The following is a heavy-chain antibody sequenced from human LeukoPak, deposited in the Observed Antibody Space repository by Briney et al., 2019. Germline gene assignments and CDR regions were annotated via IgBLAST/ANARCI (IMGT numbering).Heavy chain of an antibody. CDR3: ARGISWFDP. CDR2: INPNSGNT. CDR1: GYTFTGYY. V-gene: IGHV1-8*02. Sequence: ASVKVSCKASGYTFTGYYMHWVRQAPGQGLEWMGRINPNSGNTGHAQKFQGRVTMTRNTSISTAYMELSSLRSEDTAVYYCARGISWFDPWGQGTLVTVSS. J-gene: IGHJ5*02.